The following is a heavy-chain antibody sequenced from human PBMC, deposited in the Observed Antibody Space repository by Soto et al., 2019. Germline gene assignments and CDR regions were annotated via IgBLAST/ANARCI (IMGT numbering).Heavy chain of an antibody. J-gene: IGHJ4*02. D-gene: IGHD1-1*01. Sequence: SVKVSCKASGGTFSSYAISWVRQAPGQGLEWMGGIIPIFGTANYAQKFQGRVTSTADESTSTAYMELSSLRSEDTAVYYCAREVEYGRVHWGQGTLVTVSS. CDR3: AREVEYGRVH. CDR2: IIPIFGTA. CDR1: GGTFSSYA. V-gene: IGHV1-69*13.